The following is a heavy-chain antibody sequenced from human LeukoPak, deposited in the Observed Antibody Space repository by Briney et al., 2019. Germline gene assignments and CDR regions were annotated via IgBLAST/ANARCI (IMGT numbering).Heavy chain of an antibody. D-gene: IGHD3-16*01. J-gene: IGHJ4*02. CDR2: VSYSGTT. CDR3: ARQLSWGLSYFDS. CDR1: GGSISSNTYY. Sequence: PSETLSLTCTVSGGSISSNTYYSAWIRQPPGKGLEWIGSVSYSGTTHYNPSLKSRLTISVDTSKNQFSLKVSSVTASDTAVYYCARQLSWGLSYFDSWGQGTLVTVSS. V-gene: IGHV4-39*01.